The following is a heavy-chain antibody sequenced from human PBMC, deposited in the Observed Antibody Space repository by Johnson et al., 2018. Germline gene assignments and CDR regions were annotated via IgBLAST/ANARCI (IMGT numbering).Heavy chain of an antibody. J-gene: IGHJ6*03. CDR3: ARGQERPRASSTYYYMDV. V-gene: IGHV4-39*07. CDR1: GGSISSSSYY. Sequence: QVQLQESGPGLVKPSETLSLTCTVSGGSISSSSYYWGWIRQPPGKGLEWIGSIYYSGSTNYNPSLKSRVTISVDTSKNQFSLNLSSVTAADTAGYYCARGQERPRASSTYYYMDVWGKGTTVTVSS. D-gene: IGHD6-6*01. CDR2: IYYSGST.